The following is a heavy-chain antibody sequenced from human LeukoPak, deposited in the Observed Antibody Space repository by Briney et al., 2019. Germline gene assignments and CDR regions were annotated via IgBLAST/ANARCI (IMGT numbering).Heavy chain of an antibody. V-gene: IGHV4-59*01. CDR3: ARGSGRYDFWSGYDAFDI. CDR2: IYYSGST. CDR1: GGSISSYY. Sequence: PSETLSLTCTVSGGSISSYYWSWIRQPPGKGLEWIGYIYYSGSTNYNPSLKSRVTISVDTSKNQFSLKLSSVTAADTAVYYCARGSGRYDFWSGYDAFDIWGQGTMVTVSS. J-gene: IGHJ3*02. D-gene: IGHD3-3*01.